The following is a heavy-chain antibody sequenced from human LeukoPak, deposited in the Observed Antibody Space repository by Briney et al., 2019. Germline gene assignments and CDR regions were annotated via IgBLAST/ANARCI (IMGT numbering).Heavy chain of an antibody. D-gene: IGHD3-3*01. CDR1: GGSISSSSYY. J-gene: IGHJ6*02. V-gene: IGHV4-39*01. CDR3: ARQYYDFWSGYYMSLNYYYGMDV. Sequence: SETLSLICTVSGGSISSSSYYWGWIRQPPGKGLEWIGSIYYSGSTYYNPSLKSRATVSVDTSKNQFSLKLSSVTAADTAVYYCARQYYDFWSGYYMSLNYYYGMDVWGQGTTVTVSS. CDR2: IYYSGST.